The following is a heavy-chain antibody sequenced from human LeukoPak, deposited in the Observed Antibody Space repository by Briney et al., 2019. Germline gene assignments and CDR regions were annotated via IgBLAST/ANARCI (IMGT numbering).Heavy chain of an antibody. J-gene: IGHJ4*02. CDR2: IKQEGSEK. Sequence: PGGSLRLSCAASGLTFSSYWMSWVRQAPGKGLEWVANIKQEGSEKYYVDSVKGRFTISRDNAKNSLYLQMNSLRAEDTAVYYCAREEQWLVTHFDYWGQGTLVTVSP. V-gene: IGHV3-7*01. D-gene: IGHD6-19*01. CDR3: AREEQWLVTHFDY. CDR1: GLTFSSYW.